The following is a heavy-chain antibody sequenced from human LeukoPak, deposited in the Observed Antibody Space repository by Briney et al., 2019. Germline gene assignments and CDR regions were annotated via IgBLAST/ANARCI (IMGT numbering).Heavy chain of an antibody. CDR3: ARHSVVGATPTYYYYGMDV. J-gene: IGHJ6*02. CDR1: GGSISSSTYS. CDR2: IYYSGTT. Sequence: SETLSLTCTVSGGSISSSTYSWGWIRQPPGKGLEWIGSIYYSGTTYYNPSLKSRVTISVDTSMNQFSLKLSSMTAADTAVYYCARHSVVGATPTYYYYGMDVWGQGTTVTVSS. V-gene: IGHV4-39*01. D-gene: IGHD1-26*01.